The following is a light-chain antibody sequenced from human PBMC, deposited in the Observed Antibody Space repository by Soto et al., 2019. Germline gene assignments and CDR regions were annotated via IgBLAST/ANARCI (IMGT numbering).Light chain of an antibody. CDR1: QSISNQ. Sequence: EIVLTQSPATLSLSPGERATLSCRASQSISNQLAWYQQKPGQAPRLLIYAASNRATGIPARFSGSGSGTDFTLTISSLEPEDFAVYYCQQRSNWPRTFGRGTKVEVK. CDR3: QQRSNWPRT. J-gene: IGKJ1*01. CDR2: AAS. V-gene: IGKV3-11*01.